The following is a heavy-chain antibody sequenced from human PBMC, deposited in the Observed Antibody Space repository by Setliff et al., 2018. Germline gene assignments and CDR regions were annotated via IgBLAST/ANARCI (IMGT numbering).Heavy chain of an antibody. CDR1: GYTLTNYY. CDR2: INPSGGLT. J-gene: IGHJ3*02. V-gene: IGHV1-46*01. Sequence: ASVKVSCKASGYTLTNYYMHWVRQAPGQGLEWMGIINPSGGLTRYAQKFQGRVTMTRDTSTSTVYMEVSSLRSDDTAVYYCAREPLWGSHDAFDIWGQGTMVTVSS. D-gene: IGHD7-27*01. CDR3: AREPLWGSHDAFDI.